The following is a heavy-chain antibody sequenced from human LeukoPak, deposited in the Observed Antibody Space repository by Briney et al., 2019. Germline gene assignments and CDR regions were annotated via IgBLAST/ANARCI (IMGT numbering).Heavy chain of an antibody. CDR1: GYTFTGYY. CDR3: ARDSAPYGSGVDY. J-gene: IGHJ4*02. CDR2: INPNSGGT. V-gene: IGHV1-2*02. D-gene: IGHD3-10*01. Sequence: ASVKVSCKASGYTFTGYYMHWVRQAPGQGLEWMGWINPNSGGTNYAQKFQGRVTMTRDTSISTAYMELSRLRSDDTAVYYCARDSAPYGSGVDYWGQGTLVTVSS.